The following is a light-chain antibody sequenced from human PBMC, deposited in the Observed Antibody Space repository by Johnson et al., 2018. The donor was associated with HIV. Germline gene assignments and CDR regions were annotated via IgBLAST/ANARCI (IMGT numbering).Light chain of an antibody. CDR1: SSNIANNY. CDR2: ENN. V-gene: IGLV1-51*02. CDR3: GTWDSSLSASV. Sequence: QSVLTQPPSVSAAPGQKVTISCSGSSSNIANNYVSWYQQLPGTAPKLLIYENNKRPSGIPDRFSGSKFGTSATLGITGLQTGDEADYYCGTWDSSLSASVFGTGTKVTVL. J-gene: IGLJ1*01.